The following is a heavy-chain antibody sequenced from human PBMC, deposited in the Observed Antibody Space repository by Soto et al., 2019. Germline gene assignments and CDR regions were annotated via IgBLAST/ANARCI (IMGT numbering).Heavy chain of an antibody. CDR1: GDTFSSNV. Sequence: QVQLVQSEPEVKKPGASVKVSCKVSGDTFSSNVITWVRQAPGQGLEWMGWISAYNGNADYAQNLQGRVTMTTDTSENTAYMGLRSLRFNDTTVDYGAQGRGADWGQRTLVTVTS. CDR3: AQGRGAD. CDR2: ISAYNGNA. V-gene: IGHV1-18*01. D-gene: IGHD3-10*01. J-gene: IGHJ4*02.